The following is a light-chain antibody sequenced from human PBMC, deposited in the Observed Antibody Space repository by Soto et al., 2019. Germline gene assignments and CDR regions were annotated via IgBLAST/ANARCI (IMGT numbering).Light chain of an antibody. CDR3: QQYNNWPPAT. J-gene: IGKJ1*01. Sequence: EIVMTQSPASLSVSPGERATLSCRASQTVTRNLAWYQQKPGQAPRLLIYGASTRATGIPARFSGSGSGTELTLTISSLQSEDSAVYYCQQYNNWPPATFGKGTKVETK. CDR2: GAS. CDR1: QTVTRN. V-gene: IGKV3-15*01.